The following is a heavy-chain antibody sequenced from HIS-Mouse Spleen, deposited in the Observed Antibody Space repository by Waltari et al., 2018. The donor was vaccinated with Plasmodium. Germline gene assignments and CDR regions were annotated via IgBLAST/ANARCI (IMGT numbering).Heavy chain of an antibody. V-gene: IGHV4-34*01. Sequence: QVQLQQWGAGLLKPSETLSVTCAVYGESVSGYYWSWIRQPPGKGLEWIGEIKPSGSTNYNPSIKIRVTISVDTSKNQFSLKLSSVTAADSAVYYCARVIPLCIPHFDYWVQGTLVTVSS. CDR1: GESVSGYY. D-gene: IGHD2-21*01. CDR2: IKPSGST. CDR3: ARVIPLCIPHFDY. J-gene: IGHJ4*02.